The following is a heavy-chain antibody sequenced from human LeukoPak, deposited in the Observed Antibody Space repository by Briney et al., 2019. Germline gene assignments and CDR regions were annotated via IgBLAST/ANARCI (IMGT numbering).Heavy chain of an antibody. CDR2: ISAYNGNT. J-gene: IGHJ6*03. V-gene: IGHV1-18*01. Sequence: GASVKVSCKASGYTFTSYGISWVRQAPGQGLEWMGWISAYNGNTNYAQKLQGRVTMTTDTSTSTAYMELRSLRSDDTAVYYCARTVVKSSIAVAGTPSIYYYYYYMDVWGKGTTVTVSS. CDR3: ARTVVKSSIAVAGTPSIYYYYYYMDV. D-gene: IGHD6-19*01. CDR1: GYTFTSYG.